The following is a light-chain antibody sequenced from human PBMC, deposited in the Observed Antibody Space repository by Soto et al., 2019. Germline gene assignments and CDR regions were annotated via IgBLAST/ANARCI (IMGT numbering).Light chain of an antibody. Sequence: QGSLNPPAEVSGSPGRSITLSCTGTSSDLGSYNLVSWYQQHPGKAPKLMIYEGSKRPSGVSYRFSGSRSGNTASRTISGLQTEDDADYYCCSYAGSSTFVFGTGTKVTVL. V-gene: IGLV2-23*01. CDR1: SSDLGSYNL. CDR2: EGS. CDR3: CSYAGSSTFV. J-gene: IGLJ1*01.